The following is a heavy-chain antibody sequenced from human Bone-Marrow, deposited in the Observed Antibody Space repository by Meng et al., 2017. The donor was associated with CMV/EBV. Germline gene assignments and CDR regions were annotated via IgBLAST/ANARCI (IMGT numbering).Heavy chain of an antibody. CDR3: AKSKGASTCSGVICYAFDN. J-gene: IGHJ4*02. D-gene: IGHD2-2*01. V-gene: IGHV3-23*01. CDR2: TAGSNTST. CDR1: FSSYA. Sequence: FSSYAMGWVRQAHGKGLEWVSATAGSNTSTYHADSVGGRFTSSRDNSKNTLYLQMNSLRAEDSAVYYCAKSKGASTCSGVICYAFDNWGQGALVTVSS.